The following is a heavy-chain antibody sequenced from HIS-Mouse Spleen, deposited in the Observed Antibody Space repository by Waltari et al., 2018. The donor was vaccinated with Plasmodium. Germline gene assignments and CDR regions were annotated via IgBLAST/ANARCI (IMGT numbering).Heavy chain of an antibody. J-gene: IGHJ3*02. V-gene: IGHV3-30*18. D-gene: IGHD3-22*01. CDR1: GFTFSSYG. CDR3: AKVVAYYYDSSGYYPYDAFDI. Sequence: QVQLVESGGGVVQPGRSLRLSCAASGFTFSSYGMHWVRQAPGKGLEWVAVISYDGSNKYYADSGKGRFTISRDNSKNPLYLQMNSLRAEDTAVYYCAKVVAYYYDSSGYYPYDAFDIWGQGTMVTVSS. CDR2: ISYDGSNK.